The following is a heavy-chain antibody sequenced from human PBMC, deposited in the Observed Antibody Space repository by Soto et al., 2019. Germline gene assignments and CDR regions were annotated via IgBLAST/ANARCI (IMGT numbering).Heavy chain of an antibody. CDR1: GYTFTSYY. CDR2: INPSGGST. D-gene: IGHD2-21*02. V-gene: IGHV1-46*01. CDR3: ARDLLAVASTYCGGDCSDY. Sequence: QVQLVQSGAEVKKPGDSVKVSCKASGYTFTSYYIHWVRQAPGQGLEWMGIINPSGGSTSYAQKFQGRVTMTRDTSTSPVYMELSSLRSEDTAVYYCARDLLAVASTYCGGDCSDYWGQGTLVTVSS. J-gene: IGHJ4*02.